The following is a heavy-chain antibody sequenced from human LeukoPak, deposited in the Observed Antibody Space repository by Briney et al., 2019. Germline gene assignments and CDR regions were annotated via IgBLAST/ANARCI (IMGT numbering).Heavy chain of an antibody. Sequence: GESLKISCKGSGYIFTSYWIGWVRQMPGKGLEWMGIIYPGDSDTRYSPSFQGQVTISADKSISTAYLQWSSLKASDTAMYYCARQDLTYDSSGYSDYWGQGTLVTVSS. CDR3: ARQDLTYDSSGYSDY. CDR1: GYIFTSYW. V-gene: IGHV5-51*01. CDR2: IYPGDSDT. D-gene: IGHD3-22*01. J-gene: IGHJ4*02.